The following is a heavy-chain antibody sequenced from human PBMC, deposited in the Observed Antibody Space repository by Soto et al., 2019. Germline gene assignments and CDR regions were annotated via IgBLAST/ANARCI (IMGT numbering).Heavy chain of an antibody. Sequence: PSETLSLTCTVSGGSISSGDYYWSWIRQPPGKGLEWIGYIYYSGSTYYNPSLKSRVTISVDTSKNQFSLKLSSVTAADTAVYYCARVTTVTPADYYYYGMDVWGQGTTVTVSS. D-gene: IGHD4-4*01. CDR3: ARVTTVTPADYYYYGMDV. CDR2: IYYSGST. CDR1: GGSISSGDYY. J-gene: IGHJ6*02. V-gene: IGHV4-30-4*01.